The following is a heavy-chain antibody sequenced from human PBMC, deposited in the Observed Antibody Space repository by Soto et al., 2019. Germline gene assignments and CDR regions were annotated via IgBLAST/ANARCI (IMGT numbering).Heavy chain of an antibody. CDR2: LSHDASNK. J-gene: IGHJ6*02. CDR1: GFIFSYYA. Sequence: QVQLVESGGGVVQPGRSLRFSCAASGFIFSYYAMHWVRQAPGKGLEWVAVLSHDASNKYYADSVKGRFTISRDNSKNTLYLQIDSLRPEDTAVYYCARDVFFGYKDILTGRGYGLDVWGQGTTVTVSS. CDR3: ARDVFFGYKDILTGRGYGLDV. V-gene: IGHV3-30*04. D-gene: IGHD3-9*01.